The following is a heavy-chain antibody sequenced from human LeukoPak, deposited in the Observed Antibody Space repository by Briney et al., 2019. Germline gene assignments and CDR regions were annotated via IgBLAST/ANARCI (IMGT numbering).Heavy chain of an antibody. CDR2: IIPIFGTA. V-gene: IGHV1-69*13. CDR1: GGTFSSYA. Sequence: SVKVSCKASGGTFSSYAISWVRQAPGQGPEWMGGIIPIFGTANYAQKFQGRVTITADESTSTAYMELSSLRSEDTAVYYCATDRYWSGYPNYYYGMDVWGQGTTVTVSS. CDR3: ATDRYWSGYPNYYYGMDV. J-gene: IGHJ6*02. D-gene: IGHD3-3*01.